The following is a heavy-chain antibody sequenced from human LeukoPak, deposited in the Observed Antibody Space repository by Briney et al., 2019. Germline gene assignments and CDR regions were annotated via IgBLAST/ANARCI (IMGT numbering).Heavy chain of an antibody. CDR3: ATYPQGGYSPLDAFDI. CDR2: IIPIFGTA. D-gene: IGHD2-15*01. CDR1: GGTFSSYA. J-gene: IGHJ3*02. V-gene: IGHV1-69*05. Sequence: ASVKVSCKASGGTFSSYAISWVRQAPGQGLEWMGGIIPIFGTANYAQKFQGRVTITTDESTSTAYMELSSLRSEDTAVYYCATYPQGGYSPLDAFDIWGQGTMVTVSS.